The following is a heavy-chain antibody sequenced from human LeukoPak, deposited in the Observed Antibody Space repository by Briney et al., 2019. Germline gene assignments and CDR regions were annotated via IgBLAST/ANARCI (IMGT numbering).Heavy chain of an antibody. CDR3: ARLGGYCTNGVCYTSHNLDY. CDR1: AYSFTSYW. V-gene: IGHV5-51*01. J-gene: IGHJ4*02. CDR2: IYPGDADT. Sequence: GESLKISCKGPAYSFTSYWIGWVRQMPGKGLEWMGLIYPGDADTRYSPSFQGQVTISADKSISTAYLQWSSLKASDTAMYYCARLGGYCTNGVCYTSHNLDYWGQGTLVTVSS. D-gene: IGHD2-8*01.